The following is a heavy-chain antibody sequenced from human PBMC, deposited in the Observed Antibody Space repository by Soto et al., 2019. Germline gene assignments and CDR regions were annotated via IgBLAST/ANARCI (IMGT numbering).Heavy chain of an antibody. D-gene: IGHD2-21*01. V-gene: IGHV3-7*03. Sequence: GGSLRLSCAASGNSFGSYWMSWVRQSPGKGLEWVANIIQDGSEKHYVDSVKGRFTISRDNAKNSVYLQMHSLRPEDTAVYYCASATLLPFDWLDSWGQGPLVTVSS. J-gene: IGHJ4*02. CDR2: IIQDGSEK. CDR3: ASATLLPFDWLDS. CDR1: GNSFGSYW.